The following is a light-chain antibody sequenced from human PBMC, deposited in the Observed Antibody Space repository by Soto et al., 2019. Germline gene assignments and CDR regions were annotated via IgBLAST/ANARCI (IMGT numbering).Light chain of an antibody. Sequence: QSVLTQPASWSVSPGQSISISCTGTSSDVGNNNYVSWYQHNPGRAPKVMICDVTNRPSGVSNRFSGSKSGNTASLTISGLQAEDEADYYCSSFTGSSYVFGPGTKVTVL. CDR1: SSDVGNNNY. CDR2: DVT. V-gene: IGLV2-14*03. J-gene: IGLJ1*01. CDR3: SSFTGSSYV.